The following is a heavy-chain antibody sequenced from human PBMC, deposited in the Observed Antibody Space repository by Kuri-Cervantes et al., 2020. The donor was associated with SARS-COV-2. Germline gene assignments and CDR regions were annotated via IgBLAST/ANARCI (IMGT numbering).Heavy chain of an antibody. D-gene: IGHD1-26*01. V-gene: IGHV4-31*03. J-gene: IGHJ6*02. CDR1: GGSISSAGFY. CDR3: ARDRASNYDYYGMDV. CDR2: IYHTGST. Sequence: LRLSCTVSGGSISSAGFYWSWIRQHPGKGLEWIGYIYHTGSTYYNPSLKGRVSMSVDTSKTQFSLKLSSVTAADTAVYYCARDRASNYDYYGMDVWGQGTTVTVSS.